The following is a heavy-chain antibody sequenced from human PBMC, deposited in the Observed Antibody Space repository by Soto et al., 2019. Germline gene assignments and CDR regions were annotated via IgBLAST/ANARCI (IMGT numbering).Heavy chain of an antibody. CDR1: GFTASNYA. D-gene: IGHD1-1*01. CDR2: ISDSGRSA. Sequence: VQLLESGGGLVQPGGSLRLSCGASGFTASNYAMTWVRQAPGKGLQWVSTISDSGRSAYYADSVKGRFAISRDNSKNTLFLQMNDPRAEDTAVYFWAKDARPTGLVGHWIDWGQGTLVTVSS. CDR3: AKDARPTGLVGHWID. J-gene: IGHJ4*02. V-gene: IGHV3-23*01.